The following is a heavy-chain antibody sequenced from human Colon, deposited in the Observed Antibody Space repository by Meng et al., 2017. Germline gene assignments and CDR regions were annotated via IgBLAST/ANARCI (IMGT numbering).Heavy chain of an antibody. Sequence: GESLKISCKGSGYTFSDYRIAWVRQMPGKGLEWMGMILPGTSETRYSPSFQGRVTISADKSISTAYLQMSSLGASDTAIYSCARHNCYDNWGQGTVVTVSS. J-gene: IGHJ4*02. CDR2: ILPGTSET. CDR3: ARHNCYDN. D-gene: IGHD3-22*01. CDR1: GYTFSDYR. V-gene: IGHV5-51*01.